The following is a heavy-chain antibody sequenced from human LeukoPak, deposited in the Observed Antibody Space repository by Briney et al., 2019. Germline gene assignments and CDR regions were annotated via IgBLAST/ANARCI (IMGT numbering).Heavy chain of an antibody. D-gene: IGHD4-17*01. CDR2: INHSGST. J-gene: IGHJ1*01. V-gene: IGHV4-34*01. Sequence: SETLSLTCAIYGGSFSGYYWSWIRQPPGKGLEWIGEINHSGSTNYNPSLKSRVTILVDTSKNQFSLKLSSVTAADTAVYYCARGHSPVTTKVSYFQHWGQGTLVTVSS. CDR1: GGSFSGYY. CDR3: ARGHSPVTTKVSYFQH.